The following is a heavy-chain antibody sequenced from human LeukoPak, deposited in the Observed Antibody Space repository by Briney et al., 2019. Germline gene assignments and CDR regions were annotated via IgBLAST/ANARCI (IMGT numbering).Heavy chain of an antibody. D-gene: IGHD3-3*01. CDR1: GGSISSGEYY. CDR3: ARDRKSGKESVVSSSYNYYYYGMDV. Sequence: SQTLSLTCTVSGGSISSGEYYWSWIRQPPGKGLEWIGNIYYSGSTYYNPSLKSRVTISVDTSKNQFSLKLSSVTAADTAVYYCARDRKSGKESVVSSSYNYYYYGMDVWGKGTTVTVSS. J-gene: IGHJ6*04. CDR2: IYYSGST. V-gene: IGHV4-30-4*01.